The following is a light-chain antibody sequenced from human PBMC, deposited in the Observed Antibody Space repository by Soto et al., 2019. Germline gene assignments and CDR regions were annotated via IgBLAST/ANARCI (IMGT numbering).Light chain of an antibody. CDR1: QGIIDY. CDR3: QKYNSAPRT. Sequence: DIQMTQSPCSLSASVGDRVTITCRASQGIIDYLAWYQQKPGQAPKLLIYAASTLQSGVPSRFSGSGAGTDFTLTISSQQPEDVATYYCQKYNSAPRTFGQGNKVEIK. CDR2: AAS. J-gene: IGKJ1*01. V-gene: IGKV1-27*01.